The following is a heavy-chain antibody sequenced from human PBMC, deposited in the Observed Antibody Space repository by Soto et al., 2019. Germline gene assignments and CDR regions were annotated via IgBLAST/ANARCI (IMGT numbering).Heavy chain of an antibody. Sequence: SVKVSCKAYGYTFTSYAMHWVRQAPGQRLEWMGWINAGNGNTKYSQKFQGRVTITRDTSASTAYMELSSLRSEDTAVYYCARSIVVVTALDYWGQGTLVTVS. CDR3: ARSIVVVTALDY. J-gene: IGHJ4*02. CDR1: GYTFTSYA. V-gene: IGHV1-3*01. CDR2: INAGNGNT. D-gene: IGHD2-21*02.